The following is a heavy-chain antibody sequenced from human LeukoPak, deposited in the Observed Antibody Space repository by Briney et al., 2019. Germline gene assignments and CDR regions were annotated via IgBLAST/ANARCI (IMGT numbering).Heavy chain of an antibody. CDR3: VRGRKLYSSGWYVEDDY. CDR1: GYTFISYG. J-gene: IGHJ4*02. D-gene: IGHD6-19*01. CDR2: ISAYNGNT. V-gene: IGHV1-18*01. Sequence: ASVKVSCKASGYTFISYGISWVRQAPGQGLEWMGWISAYNGNTNYAQKFQGRVTMTTDTSTSTAYMELRSLKFDDTAVYYRVRGRKLYSSGWYVEDDYWGQGTLVTVSS.